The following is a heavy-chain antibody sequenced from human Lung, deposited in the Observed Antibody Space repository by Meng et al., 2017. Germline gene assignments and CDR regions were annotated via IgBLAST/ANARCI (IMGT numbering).Heavy chain of an antibody. J-gene: IGHJ5*02. D-gene: IGHD3-16*01. Sequence: QVQLVRSWAEVKKPGASVKVPCKAAVYTFTSYDINWVRQATGQGLEWMGWMNPNSGNTGYAQKFQGRVTMTRNTSISTAYMELSSLRSEDTAVYYCARGLLRHIGGNWFDPWGQGTLVTVSS. CDR3: ARGLLRHIGGNWFDP. CDR1: VYTFTSYD. CDR2: MNPNSGNT. V-gene: IGHV1-8*01.